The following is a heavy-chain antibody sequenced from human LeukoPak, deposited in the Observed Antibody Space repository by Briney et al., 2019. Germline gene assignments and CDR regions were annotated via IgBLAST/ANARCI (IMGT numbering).Heavy chain of an antibody. CDR2: INHSGST. CDR3: ARGIGGYSYGPADWFDP. V-gene: IGHV4-34*01. D-gene: IGHD5-18*01. Sequence: SETLSLTCAVYGGSFSVYYWSWIRQPPGKGLEWIGEINHSGSTNYNPSLKSRVTISVDTSKNQFSLKLSSVTAADTAVYYCARGIGGYSYGPADWFDPWGQGTLVTVSS. J-gene: IGHJ5*02. CDR1: GGSFSVYY.